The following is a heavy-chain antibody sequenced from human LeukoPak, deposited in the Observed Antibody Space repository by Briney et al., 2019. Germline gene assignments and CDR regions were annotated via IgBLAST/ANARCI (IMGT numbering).Heavy chain of an antibody. J-gene: IGHJ4*02. D-gene: IGHD6-6*01. CDR1: GFTFTGYA. Sequence: PGGSLRLSCAASGFTFTGYAMSWVRQAPGKGLEWVSTISASGGSTYYADSVKGRFTISRDNSKNTLYLQMNSLRAEDTAVYYCAKGGTSSSRFDYWGQGTLVTVSS. CDR3: AKGGTSSSRFDY. CDR2: ISASGGST. V-gene: IGHV3-23*01.